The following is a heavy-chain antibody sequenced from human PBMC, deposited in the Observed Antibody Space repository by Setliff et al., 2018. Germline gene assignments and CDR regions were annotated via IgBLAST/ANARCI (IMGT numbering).Heavy chain of an antibody. Sequence: SETLSLTCTVSGGSISSGSYYWSWIRQPAGKGLEWIGHIYTSGSTNYNPSLKSRVTISIDKSKNQFSLELGSVTAADTAMYYCARVRPLGGYYSAVWRGARRGNWFDPWGQGTLVTVSS. CDR3: ARVRPLGGYYSAVWRGARRGNWFDP. D-gene: IGHD3-22*01. V-gene: IGHV4-61*09. J-gene: IGHJ5*02. CDR1: GGSISSGSYY. CDR2: IYTSGST.